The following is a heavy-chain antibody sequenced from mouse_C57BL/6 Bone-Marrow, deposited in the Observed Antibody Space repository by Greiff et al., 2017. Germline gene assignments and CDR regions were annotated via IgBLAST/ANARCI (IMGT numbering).Heavy chain of an antibody. D-gene: IGHD2-5*01. J-gene: IGHJ1*03. CDR2: IFPGSGST. CDR3: ARRYYSNFHWYFDV. CDR1: GYTFTDYY. Sequence: QVQLQQSGPELVKPGASVKISCKASGYTFTDYYINWVKQRPGQGLEWIGWIFPGSGSTYYNEKFKGKATLTVDKSSSTAYMLLSSLTSEDSAVYFCARRYYSNFHWYFDVWGTGTTVTVSS. V-gene: IGHV1-75*01.